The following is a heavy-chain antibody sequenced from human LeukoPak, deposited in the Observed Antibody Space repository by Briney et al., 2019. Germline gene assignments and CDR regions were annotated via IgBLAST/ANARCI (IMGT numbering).Heavy chain of an antibody. CDR2: LYYSGST. V-gene: IGHV4-39*07. D-gene: IGHD2-2*02. J-gene: IGHJ4*02. CDR1: GGSISSSNYY. CDR3: ARVGCTSASCYTDEHSDY. Sequence: SETLSLTCTVSGGSISSSNYYWGWIRQPPGKGLEWIGSLYYSGSTYYNPSLKSRVTISVDTSKNQFSLKLSSVTAADTAVYSCARVGCTSASCYTDEHSDYWGQGTLVTVSS.